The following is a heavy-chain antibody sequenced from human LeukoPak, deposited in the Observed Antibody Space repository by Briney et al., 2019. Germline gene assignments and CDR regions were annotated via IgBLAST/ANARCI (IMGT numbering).Heavy chain of an antibody. CDR2: IRYDGGNI. CDR3: AKASNSPGSYYYYMDV. D-gene: IGHD1-1*01. V-gene: IGHV3-30*02. J-gene: IGHJ6*03. CDR1: GFTFRGYG. Sequence: GGSLRLSCAASGFTFRGYGMHWVRQAPGKGLEWVAFIRYDGGNIYYADSVKGRFTNSRDNSKNTLYLQMNSLRPEDTAVYYCAKASNSPGSYYYYMDVWGKGTTVTVSS.